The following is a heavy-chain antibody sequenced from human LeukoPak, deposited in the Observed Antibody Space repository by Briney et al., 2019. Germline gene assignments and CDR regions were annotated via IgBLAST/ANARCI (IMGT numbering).Heavy chain of an antibody. J-gene: IGHJ3*02. D-gene: IGHD1-26*01. CDR3: ARGGSYYGDAFDI. CDR2: IYHSGST. CDR1: GGSISSGGYS. V-gene: IGHV4-30-2*01. Sequence: PSETLSLTCAVSGGSISSGGYSWRWIRQPPGKGLEWIGYIYHSGSTYYNPSLKSRVTISVDRSKNQFSLKLSSVTAADTAVYYCARGGSYYGDAFDIWGQGTMVTVSS.